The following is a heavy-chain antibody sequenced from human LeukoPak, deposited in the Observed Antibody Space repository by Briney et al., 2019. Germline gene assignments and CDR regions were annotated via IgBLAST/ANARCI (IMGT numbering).Heavy chain of an antibody. D-gene: IGHD2-15*01. V-gene: IGHV4-34*01. CDR2: INHSGST. CDR3: ARGGHFGLLSYLGY. CDR1: GGSFSGYY. Sequence: PSETLSLTCAVYGGSFSGYYWSWIRQPPGKGLEWIGEINHSGSTNYNPSLKSRVTISVDTSKNQFSLKLSSVTAADTAVYYCARGGHFGLLSYLGYWGQGTLVAVSS. J-gene: IGHJ4*02.